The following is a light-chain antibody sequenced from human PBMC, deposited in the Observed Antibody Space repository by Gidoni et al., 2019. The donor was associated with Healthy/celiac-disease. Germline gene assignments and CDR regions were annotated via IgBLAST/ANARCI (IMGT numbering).Light chain of an antibody. Sequence: DIQMTQSPSSLSAYVGDRVTITCRARQSISSYLIWYQQKPGKAPKLLIYAASSLQSGVPSRFSGSGSGTDFTLTISSLQPEDFATYYCQQSYSTPRTFGQGTKVEIK. V-gene: IGKV1-39*01. CDR1: QSISSY. CDR3: QQSYSTPRT. J-gene: IGKJ1*01. CDR2: AAS.